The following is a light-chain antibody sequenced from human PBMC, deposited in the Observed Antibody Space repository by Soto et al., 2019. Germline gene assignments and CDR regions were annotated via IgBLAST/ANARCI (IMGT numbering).Light chain of an antibody. J-gene: IGLJ3*02. CDR3: CSYAGSGNYWI. CDR1: NNDVGAFNL. Sequence: QSALTQPASVSGSPGQSITISCTGTNNDVGAFNLVSWYQQHPVKAPKLIIFGVTERPSGVSNRFSGSKSGNTASLTISGLQADDEGDYSCCSYAGSGNYWIFGGGTKVTVL. V-gene: IGLV2-23*02. CDR2: GVT.